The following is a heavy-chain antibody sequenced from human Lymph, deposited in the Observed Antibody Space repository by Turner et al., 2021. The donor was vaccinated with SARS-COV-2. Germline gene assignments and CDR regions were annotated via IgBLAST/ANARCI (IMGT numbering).Heavy chain of an antibody. CDR1: GYTFTSYD. CDR2: MNPNSGNT. V-gene: IGHV1-8*02. J-gene: IGHJ6*02. Sequence: QVQLVQSGAEVKKPGASVKVSCKAPGYTFTSYDINWVRQATGQGLEWMGCMNPNSGNTGYAQKFQGRVTMTRNTSISTAYRELSSLRSEDTAVYYCARGRYSGGGMDVWGQGTTVTVSS. D-gene: IGHD1-26*01. CDR3: ARGRYSGGGMDV.